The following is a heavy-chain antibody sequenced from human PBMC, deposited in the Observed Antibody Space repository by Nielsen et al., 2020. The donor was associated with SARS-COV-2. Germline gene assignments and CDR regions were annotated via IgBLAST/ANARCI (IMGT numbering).Heavy chain of an antibody. V-gene: IGHV3-23*01. CDR1: GFTFSSYA. Sequence: GGSLRLSCAASGFTFSSYAMSWVRQAPGKGLEWVSAISGSGGSTYYADSVKGRFTISRDNSKNTLYLQMNSLRAEDTAVYYCAKDTRYYYDSSGYYNFWGQGTLVTVSS. J-gene: IGHJ4*02. CDR3: AKDTRYYYDSSGYYNF. D-gene: IGHD3-22*01. CDR2: ISGSGGST.